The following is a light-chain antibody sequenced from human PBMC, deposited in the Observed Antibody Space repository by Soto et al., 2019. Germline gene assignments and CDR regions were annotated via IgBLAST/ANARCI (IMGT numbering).Light chain of an antibody. CDR2: AAS. CDR3: QQSYSTPQT. J-gene: IGKJ1*01. CDR1: QSISNY. Sequence: DIKMTPSPSSLSASVGVLVTITCRASQSISNYLQWYQQKPSQAPELLVYAASSLHSGVPSRFSGSGSGTDFTLTISSLQPEDFATYYCQQSYSTPQTFGQGTKVDIK. V-gene: IGKV1-39*01.